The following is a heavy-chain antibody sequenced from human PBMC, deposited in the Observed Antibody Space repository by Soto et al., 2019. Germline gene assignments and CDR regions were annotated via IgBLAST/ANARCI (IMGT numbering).Heavy chain of an antibody. V-gene: IGHV4-39*01. CDR2: IFYSGGT. D-gene: IGHD3-22*01. CDR3: ARHASGYYYGWFDP. J-gene: IGHJ5*02. Sequence: SETLSLTCTVSGGSILDSTYYWAWIRQSPGKGLEWIGTIFYSGGTFYTPSLKSRVTVSVDTSNNQFSLKLSSVTAADTAVYYCARHASGYYYGWFDPWGQGTLVTVSS. CDR1: GGSILDSTYY.